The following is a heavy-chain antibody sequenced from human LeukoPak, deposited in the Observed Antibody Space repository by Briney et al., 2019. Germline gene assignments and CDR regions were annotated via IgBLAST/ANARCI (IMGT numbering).Heavy chain of an antibody. CDR2: ISGRGDTT. Sequence: TGGSLRLSCAGSGFTFSNYGMTWVRQAPGKGLEWVSAISGRGDTTRYGESVKGRFTVSRDNSKNTLYLEMTNLRAEDAAVYFCAMDPNGDYRGAFDFWGQGTLVTVSS. V-gene: IGHV3-23*01. D-gene: IGHD4-17*01. CDR1: GFTFSNYG. CDR3: AMDPNGDYRGAFDF. J-gene: IGHJ3*01.